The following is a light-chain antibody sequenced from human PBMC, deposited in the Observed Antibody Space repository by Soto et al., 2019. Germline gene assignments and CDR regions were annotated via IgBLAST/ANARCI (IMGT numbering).Light chain of an antibody. J-gene: IGKJ1*01. CDR2: KAS. Sequence: DIQMAQSPSTLSASVGDRVTITCRASQSISVWLAWYQQKAGKAPNLLIYKASRLESGVPSRFSGSGSETEFTLTISSLQPDDSASYYCQQYNSYSKTFGQGTKVDIK. CDR3: QQYNSYSKT. V-gene: IGKV1-5*03. CDR1: QSISVW.